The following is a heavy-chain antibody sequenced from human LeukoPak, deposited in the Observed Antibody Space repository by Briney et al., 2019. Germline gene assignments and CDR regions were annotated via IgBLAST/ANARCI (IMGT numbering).Heavy chain of an antibody. V-gene: IGHV4-34*01. Sequence: KPSETLSLTCAVYGGSFSGYYWSWIRQPPGKGLGWIGEINHSGSTNYNPSLKSRVTISVDTSKNQFSLKLSSVTAADTAVYYCASHPLYDFWSGYFNAPYGMDVWGQGTTVTVSS. CDR2: INHSGST. CDR3: ASHPLYDFWSGYFNAPYGMDV. D-gene: IGHD3-3*01. CDR1: GGSFSGYY. J-gene: IGHJ6*02.